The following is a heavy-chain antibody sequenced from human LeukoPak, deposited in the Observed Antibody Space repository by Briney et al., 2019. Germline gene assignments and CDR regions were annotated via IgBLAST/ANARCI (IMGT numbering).Heavy chain of an antibody. Sequence: ASVTVSCKASGYTFTAYYMHWVRQAPGQGLEWLGWINPNSGGTNYAQKFQGWVTMTRDTSISTAYMELSRLRSDDTAVYYCARDYSSSDYYGMDVWGQGTTVTVSS. CDR1: GYTFTAYY. D-gene: IGHD6-6*01. V-gene: IGHV1-2*04. CDR3: ARDYSSSDYYGMDV. CDR2: INPNSGGT. J-gene: IGHJ6*02.